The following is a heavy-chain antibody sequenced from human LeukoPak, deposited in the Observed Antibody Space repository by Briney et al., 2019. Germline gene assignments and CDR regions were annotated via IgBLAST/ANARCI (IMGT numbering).Heavy chain of an antibody. V-gene: IGHV3-30-3*01. J-gene: IGHJ6*02. CDR3: ARSPARLWFGELLSNYYYGMDV. CDR1: GFTFSSYA. D-gene: IGHD3-10*01. Sequence: PGRSLRLSCAASGFTFSSYAMHWVRQAPGKGLEWVAVISYDGSNKYYADSVKGRFTISRDNSKNTLYLQMNSLRAEDTAVYYCARSPARLWFGELLSNYYYGMDVWGQGTAVTVSS. CDR2: ISYDGSNK.